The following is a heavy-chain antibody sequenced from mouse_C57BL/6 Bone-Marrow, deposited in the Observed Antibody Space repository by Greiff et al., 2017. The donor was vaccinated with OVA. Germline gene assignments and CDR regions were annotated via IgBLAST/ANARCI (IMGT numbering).Heavy chain of an antibody. CDR3: ANYYGSSYDAMDY. CDR2: IDPNSGGT. Sequence: QVQLKQSGAELVKPGASVKLSCKASGYTFTSYWMHWVKQRPGRGLEWIGRIDPNSGGTKYNEKFKSKATLTVDKPSSTAYMQLSSLTSEDSAVYYCANYYGSSYDAMDYWGQGTSVTVS. D-gene: IGHD1-1*01. V-gene: IGHV1-72*01. J-gene: IGHJ4*01. CDR1: GYTFTSYW.